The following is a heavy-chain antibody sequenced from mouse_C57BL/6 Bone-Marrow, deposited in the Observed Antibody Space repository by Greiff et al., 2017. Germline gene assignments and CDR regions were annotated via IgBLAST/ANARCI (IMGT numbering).Heavy chain of an antibody. Sequence: QVQLQQSGAELVRPGTSVKMSCKASGYTFTNYWIGWAKQRPGHGLEWMGDIYPGGGYTNYNEKFKGKGTLTADKSSSPAYMQFGSLTSEDSAIYYCASWGAYYFDYWGQGTTLTVSS. CDR3: ASWGAYYFDY. CDR1: GYTFTNYW. CDR2: IYPGGGYT. V-gene: IGHV1-63*01. J-gene: IGHJ2*01.